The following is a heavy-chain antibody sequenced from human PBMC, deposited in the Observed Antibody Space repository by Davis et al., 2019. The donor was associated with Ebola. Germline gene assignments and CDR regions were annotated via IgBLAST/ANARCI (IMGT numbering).Heavy chain of an antibody. V-gene: IGHV3-23*01. CDR3: SKGSDFWSGYYNGFDS. D-gene: IGHD3-3*01. Sequence: PGGSLRLSCAVSGFTFRNYVMSWVRQAPGKGLEWVSSISSSGGNSYYADSVKGRFSIDRDNSKNSVYLQMNSLRAEDTAIYYCSKGSDFWSGYYNGFDSWGQGTLVTVSS. J-gene: IGHJ5*01. CDR1: GFTFRNYV. CDR2: ISSSGGNS.